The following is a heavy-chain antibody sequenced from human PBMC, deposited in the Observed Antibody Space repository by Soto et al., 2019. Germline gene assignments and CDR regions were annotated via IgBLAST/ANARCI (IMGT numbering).Heavy chain of an antibody. V-gene: IGHV3-23*01. CDR1: GFTFSSYA. J-gene: IGHJ4*02. D-gene: IGHD2-2*01. CDR3: AKRAPVDIVLVPAAMSDYGDYDPVFDY. CDR2: ISGSGGST. Sequence: PGGSLRLSCAASGFTFSSYAMSWVRQAPGKGLEWVSAISGSGGSTYYADSVKGRFTISRDNSKNTLYLQMNSLRAEDTAVYYCAKRAPVDIVLVPAAMSDYGDYDPVFDYWGQGTLVTVSS.